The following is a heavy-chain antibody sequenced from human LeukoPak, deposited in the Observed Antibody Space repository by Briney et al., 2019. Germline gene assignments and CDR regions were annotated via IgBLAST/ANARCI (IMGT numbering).Heavy chain of an antibody. CDR2: ISAYNGNT. Sequence: PVASVKVSCKASGYTFTSYGISWVRQAPGQGLEWMGWISAYNGNTNYAQKLQGRVTMTTDTSTSTAYMELRSLRSDDTAVYYCARGTPGRPYNILTGSQYYFDYWGQGTLVTVSS. D-gene: IGHD3-9*01. CDR1: GYTFTSYG. CDR3: ARGTPGRPYNILTGSQYYFDY. J-gene: IGHJ4*02. V-gene: IGHV1-18*01.